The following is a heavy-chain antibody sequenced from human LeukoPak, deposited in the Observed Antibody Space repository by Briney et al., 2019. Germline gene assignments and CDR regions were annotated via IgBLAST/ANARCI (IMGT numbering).Heavy chain of an antibody. V-gene: IGHV3-23*01. J-gene: IGHJ4*02. CDR3: AKDPNPLYDLWSGYK. CDR1: GFTFTGHT. Sequence: RPGGSLRLSCATSGFTFTGHTMTWFRQAPGKGLEWVSIIGGRDDRTYYADYVKGRFAISRDTSKNILYLQMNSLRAEDTAVYYCAKDPNPLYDLWSGYKWGQGTLVTVSS. D-gene: IGHD3-3*01. CDR2: IGGRDDRT.